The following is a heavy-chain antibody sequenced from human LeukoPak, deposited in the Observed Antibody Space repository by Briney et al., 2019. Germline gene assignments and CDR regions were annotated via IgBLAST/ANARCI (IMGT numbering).Heavy chain of an antibody. Sequence: SETLSLTCSVSGGSVSSYYWSWIRQPPGKGLEWIGSIYYSGSTYYNPSLKSRVTIFLDTSKNQFSLKLSSVTAADTAVYYCALGVAEDVLDIWGQGTMVTVSS. CDR1: GGSVSSYY. CDR2: IYYSGST. V-gene: IGHV4-59*04. CDR3: ALGVAEDVLDI. J-gene: IGHJ3*02.